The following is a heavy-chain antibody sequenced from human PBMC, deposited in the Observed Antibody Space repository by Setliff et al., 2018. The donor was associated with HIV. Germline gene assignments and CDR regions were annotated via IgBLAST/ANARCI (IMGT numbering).Heavy chain of an antibody. CDR3: ASPRSLLVWYDAFDI. D-gene: IGHD3-16*01. CDR1: GGSISSNNYY. V-gene: IGHV4-39*01. Sequence: TSETLSLTCTVSGGSISSNNYYWGWIRQPPGKGLEWIGSIYSGGNTYYNPSLQSRITISGDTSKNQFSLKLSSVTAADTAVYYCASPRSLLVWYDAFDIWGQGTMVTVSS. CDR2: IYSGGNT. J-gene: IGHJ3*02.